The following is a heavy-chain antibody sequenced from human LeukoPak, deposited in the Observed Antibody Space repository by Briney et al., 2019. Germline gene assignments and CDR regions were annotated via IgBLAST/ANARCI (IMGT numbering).Heavy chain of an antibody. CDR3: AHRSYFSLDP. J-gene: IGHJ5*02. CDR2: IYWNDDK. CDR1: GGSISSYYW. Sequence: TLSLTCTVSGGSISSYYWSWIRQPPGKALEWLAVIYWNDDKRYSPSLKNRLSITKDTSKNQVVLTMTNVDPVDTATYYCAHRSYFSLDPWGQGTLVTVSS. V-gene: IGHV2-5*01. D-gene: IGHD2-21*01.